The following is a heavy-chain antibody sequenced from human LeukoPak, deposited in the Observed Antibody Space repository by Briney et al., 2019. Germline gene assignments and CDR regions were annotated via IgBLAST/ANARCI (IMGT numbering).Heavy chain of an antibody. CDR3: AKRLLDAFDI. J-gene: IGHJ3*02. D-gene: IGHD2-21*01. V-gene: IGHV3-23*01. CDR2: ISGSGGST. CDR1: GFTFRSCA. Sequence: GGSLRLSCAASGFTFRSCAMSWVGPAPGKGLAWVSAISGSGGSTYYADSVKGRFTISRDNSKNPLYLQMNSLRAEDTAVYYCAKRLLDAFDIWGQGTMVTVSS.